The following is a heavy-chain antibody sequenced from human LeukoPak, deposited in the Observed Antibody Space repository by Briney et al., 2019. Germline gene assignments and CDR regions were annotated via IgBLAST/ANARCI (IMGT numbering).Heavy chain of an antibody. CDR2: MNPNSGNT. D-gene: IGHD3-10*01. CDR1: GYTFTSYE. V-gene: IGHV1-8*01. CDR3: ARGRQRPPTYYYGSGSYYGFGNWFDP. Sequence: GASVKVSCKASGYTFTSYEINWVRQATGQGLEWRGWMNPNSGNTGYAQKFQGRVTLTRNTSISTAYMELSSLRSEDTAVYYCARGRQRPPTYYYGSGSYYGFGNWFDPWGQGTLVTVSS. J-gene: IGHJ5*02.